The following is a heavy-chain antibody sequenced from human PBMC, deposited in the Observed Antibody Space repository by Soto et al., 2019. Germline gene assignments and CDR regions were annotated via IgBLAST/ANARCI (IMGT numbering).Heavy chain of an antibody. Sequence: ASVKVSCKASGGTFSSYAISWVRQAPGQGLEWMGGIIPIFGTANYAQKFQGRVTITADESTSTAYMELSSLRSEDTAVYYCAREAEYSSSSDFDYWGQGTLVTVSS. CDR3: AREAEYSSSSDFDY. J-gene: IGHJ4*02. CDR1: GGTFSSYA. V-gene: IGHV1-69*13. CDR2: IIPIFGTA. D-gene: IGHD6-6*01.